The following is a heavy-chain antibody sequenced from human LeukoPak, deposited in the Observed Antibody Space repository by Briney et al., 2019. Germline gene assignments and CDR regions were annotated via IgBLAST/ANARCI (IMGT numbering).Heavy chain of an antibody. Sequence: GASVTVSCKASGGTFSSYAISWVRQAPGQGLEWMGGIIPIFGTANYAQKFQGRVTITADESTSTAYMELSSLRSEDTAVYYCAREKGATVTTTLFAFDIWGQGTMVTVSS. J-gene: IGHJ3*02. V-gene: IGHV1-69*13. CDR3: AREKGATVTTTLFAFDI. CDR2: IIPIFGTA. CDR1: GGTFSSYA. D-gene: IGHD4-17*01.